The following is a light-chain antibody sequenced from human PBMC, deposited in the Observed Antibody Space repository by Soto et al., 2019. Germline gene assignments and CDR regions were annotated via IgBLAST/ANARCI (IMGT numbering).Light chain of an antibody. CDR2: DAS. CDR1: QSISRW. Sequence: DSQMTQSPSTLSASVGVRVTITCPASQSISRWLAWSQQKPGKAPKLLIYDASTLEVGVPSRFSGSASGTEFTLTISSLQPDDFATYYCQQYNSVRWTFGQGTKVDVK. V-gene: IGKV1-5*01. CDR3: QQYNSVRWT. J-gene: IGKJ1*01.